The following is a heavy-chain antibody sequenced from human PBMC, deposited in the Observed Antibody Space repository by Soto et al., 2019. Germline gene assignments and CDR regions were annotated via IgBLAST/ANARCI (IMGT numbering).Heavy chain of an antibody. V-gene: IGHV4-34*01. J-gene: IGHJ4*02. CDR3: ARIRRYYYDSSGYSPLDY. D-gene: IGHD3-22*01. CDR1: GGSFSGYY. CDR2: INHSGST. Sequence: QVQLQQWGAGLLKPSETLSLTCAVYGGSFSGYYWSWIRQPPGKGLEWIGEINHSGSTNYNPSLKSRVTISVDTSKNQFSLKLSSVTAADTAVYYCARIRRYYYDSSGYSPLDYWGQGTLVTVSS.